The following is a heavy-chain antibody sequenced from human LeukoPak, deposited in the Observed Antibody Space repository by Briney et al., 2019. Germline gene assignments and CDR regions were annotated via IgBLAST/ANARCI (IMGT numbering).Heavy chain of an antibody. CDR1: GGTFSSYA. J-gene: IGHJ5*02. D-gene: IGHD6-13*01. CDR3: GAAAGTDNWFDP. Sequence: ASVKVSCKASGGTFSSYAISWVRQAPGQGLEWMGGIIPIFGTANYAQKFQGRVTITTDESTSTAYMELSSLRSEDTAVYYCGAAAGTDNWFDPWGQGTLVTVSS. V-gene: IGHV1-69*05. CDR2: IIPIFGTA.